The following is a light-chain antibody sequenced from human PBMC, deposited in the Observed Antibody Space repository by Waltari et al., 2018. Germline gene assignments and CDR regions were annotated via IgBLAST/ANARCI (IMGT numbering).Light chain of an antibody. V-gene: IGKV3D-15*01. Sequence: EIVMTQSPAVLSVSPGQSATLSCRASETVTRHLAWYQQKPGQAPRLLIYDVSTRAAGIPARFSGSGSETEFTLTVTSLQSEDCAVYYCQQYYEWQTFGPGTKVEIK. CDR2: DVS. CDR3: QQYYEWQT. CDR1: ETVTRH. J-gene: IGKJ1*01.